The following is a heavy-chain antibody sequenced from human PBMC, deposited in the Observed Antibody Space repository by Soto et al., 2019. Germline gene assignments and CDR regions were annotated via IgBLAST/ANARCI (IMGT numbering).Heavy chain of an antibody. CDR3: AKGRRRRSSSQYGDQFDY. J-gene: IGHJ4*02. V-gene: IGHV3-30*18. Sequence: GGSLSLSCAASGFTFSSYGMHWVRQAPGKGLEWVAVISYDGSNKYYADSVKGRFTISRDNSKNTLYLQMNSLRAEDTAVYYCAKGRRRRSSSQYGDQFDYWGQGTLVTVSS. CDR2: ISYDGSNK. CDR1: GFTFSSYG. D-gene: IGHD6-13*01.